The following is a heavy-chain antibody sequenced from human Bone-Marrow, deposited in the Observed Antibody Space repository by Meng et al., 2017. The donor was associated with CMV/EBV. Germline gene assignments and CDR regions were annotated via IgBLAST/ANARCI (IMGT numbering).Heavy chain of an antibody. CDR3: VLSKGTALISN. CDR2: TYHSGIS. V-gene: IGHV4-38-2*02. Sequence: SETLSLTCTVSTYSISSGYYWGWIRQPPGKGLEWLGTTYHSGISFFNPSLKGRLTMSVDTSKNQFSLRLSSVTAADTAMYYCVLSKGTALISNWGQGTPVTVSS. D-gene: IGHD2-8*01. CDR1: TYSISSGYY. J-gene: IGHJ4*02.